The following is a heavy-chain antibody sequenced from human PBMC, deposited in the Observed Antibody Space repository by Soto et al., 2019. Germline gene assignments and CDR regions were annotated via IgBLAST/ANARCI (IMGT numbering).Heavy chain of an antibody. J-gene: IGHJ5*02. CDR3: VRDGTKTLRDWFDP. V-gene: IGHV4-4*07. CDR2: IYAPGTP. D-gene: IGHD1-1*01. CDR1: GASISGFY. Sequence: SETLSLTCPLSGASISGFYWRWIRQSAGKGLERIGRIYAPGTPDYNPSLKSRVMMSVDTSKKQFSLKLRSVTAADTAVYYCVRDGTKTLRDWFDPWGQG.